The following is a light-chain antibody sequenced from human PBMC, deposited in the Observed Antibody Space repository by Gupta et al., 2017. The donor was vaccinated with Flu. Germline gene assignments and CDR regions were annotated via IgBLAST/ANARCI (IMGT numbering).Light chain of an antibody. CDR3: QQEYSTPTI. CDR2: WAS. CDR1: QSVLYSSNNKNY. J-gene: IGKJ2*01. Sequence: DIVMTQSPDSLAVSLGERATINCKSSQSVLYSSNNKNYLAWYQQKPGQPPKLLIYWASTRESGVPDRFSGSGSGTDFTLTISSLQAEDVAVYYCQQEYSTPTIFGQGTKMEIK. V-gene: IGKV4-1*01.